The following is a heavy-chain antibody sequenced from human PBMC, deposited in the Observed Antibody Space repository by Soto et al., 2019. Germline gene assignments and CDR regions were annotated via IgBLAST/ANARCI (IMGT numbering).Heavy chain of an antibody. V-gene: IGHV2-70*04. CDR2: IDWDDDK. CDR1: GFSLSTSGMR. Sequence: SGPALVNPTQTLTLTCTFSGFSLSTSGMRVSWIRQPPGKALEWLARIDWDDDKFYSTSLKTRLTISKDTSKNQVVLTMTNMDPVDTATYYCARTQRYCRSTSCYTTAFDIWGQGTMVTVSS. J-gene: IGHJ3*02. CDR3: ARTQRYCRSTSCYTTAFDI. D-gene: IGHD2-2*02.